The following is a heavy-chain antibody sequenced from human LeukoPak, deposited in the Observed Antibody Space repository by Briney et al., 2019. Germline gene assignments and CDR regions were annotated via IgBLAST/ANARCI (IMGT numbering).Heavy chain of an antibody. CDR3: AKGNYGGNSRIPLSDY. J-gene: IGHJ4*02. CDR1: GFTFSSYG. D-gene: IGHD4-23*01. V-gene: IGHV3-30*18. CDR2: MSYDGSNK. Sequence: GRSLRLYYAASGFTFSSYGMQWVRQAPGKGLESVAVMSYDGSNKYYADSVKGRFTISRDNSKNTLYLQMNSLRAEDTAVYYCAKGNYGGNSRIPLSDYWGQGTLVTVSS.